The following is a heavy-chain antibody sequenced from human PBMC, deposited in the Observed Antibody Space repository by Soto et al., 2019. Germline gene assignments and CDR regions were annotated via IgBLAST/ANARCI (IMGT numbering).Heavy chain of an antibody. V-gene: IGHV4-59*01. Sequence: SETLSLTCTVSGGSISSYYWSWIRQPPGMGLEWIGYIYYSGSTNYNPSLKSRVTISVDTSKNQFSLKLSSVTAEDTAVYHCGRVVLGDYYGSGSYYPTYYYYGMDVWGQGTTVTVSS. CDR3: GRVVLGDYYGSGSYYPTYYYYGMDV. D-gene: IGHD3-10*01. CDR2: IYYSGST. CDR1: GGSISSYY. J-gene: IGHJ6*02.